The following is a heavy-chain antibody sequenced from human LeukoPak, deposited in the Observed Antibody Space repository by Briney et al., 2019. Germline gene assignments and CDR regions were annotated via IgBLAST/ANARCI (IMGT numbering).Heavy chain of an antibody. CDR3: ARGQRMAVPRAHHYYYYYYMDV. V-gene: IGHV1-8*03. CDR2: MNPNSGNT. CDR1: GYTFTSYD. D-gene: IGHD5-24*01. Sequence: ASVKVSCKASGYTFTSYDINWVRQATGQGLEWMGWMNPNSGNTGYAQKFQGRVTITRNTSISTAYMELSSLRSEDTAVYYCARGQRMAVPRAHHYYYYYYMDVWGKGTTVTVSS. J-gene: IGHJ6*03.